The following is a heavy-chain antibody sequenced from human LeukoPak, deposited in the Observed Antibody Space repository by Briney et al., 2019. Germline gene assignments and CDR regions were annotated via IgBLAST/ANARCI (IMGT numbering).Heavy chain of an antibody. CDR1: GYTFTSYG. Sequence: ASVKVSCKASGYTFTSYGISWVRQAPGQGLEWMGIINPSGGSTSYAQKFQGRVTMTRDTSTSTVYMELSSLRSEDTAVYYCARGYCSSTSCHPDHYYYMDVWGKGTTVTVSS. CDR3: ARGYCSSTSCHPDHYYYMDV. V-gene: IGHV1-46*01. J-gene: IGHJ6*03. CDR2: INPSGGST. D-gene: IGHD2-2*01.